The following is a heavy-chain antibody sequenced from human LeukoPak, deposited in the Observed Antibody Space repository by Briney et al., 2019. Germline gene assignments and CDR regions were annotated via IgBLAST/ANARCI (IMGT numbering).Heavy chain of an antibody. CDR1: GFTFSSYG. CDR2: INHSGST. V-gene: IGHV4-34*01. D-gene: IGHD6-13*01. Sequence: GSLRLSCAASGFTFSSYGMHWVRQPPGKGLEWIGEINHSGSTNYNPSLKSRVTISVDTSKNQFSLKLSSVTAADTAVYYCASSIAAAGTTDYWGQGTLVTVSS. J-gene: IGHJ4*02. CDR3: ASSIAAAGTTDY.